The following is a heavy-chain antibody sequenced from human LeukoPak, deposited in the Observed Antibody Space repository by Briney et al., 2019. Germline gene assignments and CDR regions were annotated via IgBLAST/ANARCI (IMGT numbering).Heavy chain of an antibody. D-gene: IGHD3-10*01. CDR1: GFTFSTFN. J-gene: IGHJ4*02. CDR2: FSSDGRST. V-gene: IGHV3-30*18. Sequence: GRSQRLSCAASGFTFSTFNMHWVRQAPGKGLEWVAVFSSDGRSTFYAENVQGRFTLSRDNSKNTLSLQMNSLRAEDTAVYYCAKSYYYHSGSFDYWGQGTLVTVSS. CDR3: AKSYYYHSGSFDY.